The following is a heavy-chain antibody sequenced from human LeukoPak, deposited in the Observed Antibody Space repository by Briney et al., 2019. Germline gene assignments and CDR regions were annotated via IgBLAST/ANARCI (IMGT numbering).Heavy chain of an antibody. J-gene: IGHJ4*02. V-gene: IGHV1-69*13. Sequence: SVKVSCKASGGTFSSYAISRVRQAPGQGLEWMGGIIPIFGTANYAQKFQGRVTITADESTSTAYMELSSLRSEDTAVYYCARGLEWFGELSTAFDYWGQGTLVTVSS. CDR2: IIPIFGTA. CDR1: GGTFSSYA. D-gene: IGHD3-10*01. CDR3: ARGLEWFGELSTAFDY.